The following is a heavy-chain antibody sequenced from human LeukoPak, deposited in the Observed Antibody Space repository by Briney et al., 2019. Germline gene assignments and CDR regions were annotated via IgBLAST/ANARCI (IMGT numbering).Heavy chain of an antibody. CDR1: GGSISSYY. CDR2: IYYSGST. CDR3: ATSLDSGYYYSMDAFDI. J-gene: IGHJ3*02. V-gene: IGHV4-59*01. D-gene: IGHD3-22*01. Sequence: MASETLSLTCTVSGGSISSYYWSWIRQPPGKGLEWIGYIYYSGSTNYNPSLKSRVTISVDTSKNQFSLKLSSVTAADTAVYYCATSLDSGYYYSMDAFDIWGQGTMVTVSS.